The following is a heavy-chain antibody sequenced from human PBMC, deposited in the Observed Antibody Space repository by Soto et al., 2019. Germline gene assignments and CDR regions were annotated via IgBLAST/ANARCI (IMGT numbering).Heavy chain of an antibody. D-gene: IGHD6-25*01. J-gene: IGHJ4*02. Sequence: GGSLRLSCAASGFIFSDYYMSWIRQAPGRGLGWLSDISSSGNTKYYADSVKGRFTVSRDNAKNSLYLQVNSLRADDTAVYYCARGAAPPDYWGQGTLVTVSS. CDR1: GFIFSDYY. V-gene: IGHV3-11*01. CDR3: ARGAAPPDY. CDR2: ISSSGNTK.